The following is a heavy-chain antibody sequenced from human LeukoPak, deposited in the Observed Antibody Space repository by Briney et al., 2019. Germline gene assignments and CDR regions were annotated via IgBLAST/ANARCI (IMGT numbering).Heavy chain of an antibody. CDR3: ARDVGIVVVPAAIHP. J-gene: IGHJ5*02. CDR2: INPNSGGT. D-gene: IGHD2-2*03. CDR1: GYTFTGYY. V-gene: IGHV1-2*02. Sequence: ASVRVSCTASGYTFTGYYMHWVRQAPGQGLEWMGWINPNSGGTNYAQKFQGRVTMTRDTSISTAYMELRRLRSDDTAVYYCARDVGIVVVPAAIHPWGQGTLVTVSS.